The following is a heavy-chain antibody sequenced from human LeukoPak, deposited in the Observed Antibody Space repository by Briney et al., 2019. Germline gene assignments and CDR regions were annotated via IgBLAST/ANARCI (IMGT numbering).Heavy chain of an antibody. Sequence: GSLRLSCAASGFTFFTYPMHWVRQAPGKGPEWVAFISYDGNDKYYADSVKGRFTISRDNSRNTLFLQMSSLTAVDTAVYYCARDLNALGYCSGSSCPFYFDYWGQGTLVAVSS. CDR2: ISYDGNDK. CDR3: ARDLNALGYCSGSSCPFYFDY. J-gene: IGHJ4*02. CDR1: GFTFFTYP. V-gene: IGHV3-30*15. D-gene: IGHD2-2*01.